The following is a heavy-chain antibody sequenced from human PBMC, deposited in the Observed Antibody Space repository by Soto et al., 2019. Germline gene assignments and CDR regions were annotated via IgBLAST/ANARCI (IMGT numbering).Heavy chain of an antibody. D-gene: IGHD5-12*01. CDR1: GGSFSGYY. V-gene: IGHV4-34*01. CDR2: INHSGST. J-gene: IGHJ6*02. CDR3: ARGYSGYDNYYYYYGMDV. Sequence: PSETLSLTCAVYGGSFSGYYWSWIRQPPGKGLEWIGEINHSGSTNYNPSLKSRVTISVDTSKNQFSLKLSSVTAADTAVYYCARGYSGYDNYYYYYGMDVWGQGTPVTVYS.